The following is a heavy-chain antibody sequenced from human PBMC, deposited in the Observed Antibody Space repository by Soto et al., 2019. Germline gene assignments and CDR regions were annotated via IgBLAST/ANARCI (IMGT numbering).Heavy chain of an antibody. V-gene: IGHV3-11*04. D-gene: IGHD2-2*01. CDR2: ISSSSSTI. CDR3: AREPNSYAPLNWFDP. CDR1: GFTFSDYY. Sequence: PGGSLRLSCAASGFTFSDYYMSWVRQAPGKGLEWVSYISSSSSTIYYAESVKGRFTISRDNAKNSLYLQMNSLRDEDTAVYYWAREPNSYAPLNWFDPGGKGTLVT. J-gene: IGHJ5*02.